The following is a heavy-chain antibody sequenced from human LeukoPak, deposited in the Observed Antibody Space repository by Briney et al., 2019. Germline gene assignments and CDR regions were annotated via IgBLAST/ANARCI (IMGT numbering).Heavy chain of an antibody. CDR3: ASLIEPYYFDY. D-gene: IGHD5-24*01. CDR2: IYYSGST. CDR1: GGSISSYY. Sequence: SETLSLTCTVSGGSISSYYWSWIRQPPGKGLEWIGYIYYSGSTNYNPSLKSRVTISVDTSKNQFSLKLSSVTAADTAVYYCASLIEPYYFDYWGQGTLVTVSS. J-gene: IGHJ4*02. V-gene: IGHV4-59*08.